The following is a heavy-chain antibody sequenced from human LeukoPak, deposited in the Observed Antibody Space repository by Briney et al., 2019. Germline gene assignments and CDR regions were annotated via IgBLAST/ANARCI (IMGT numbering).Heavy chain of an antibody. Sequence: PGGSLRLSCAASGFTFSNYWLTWVRQAPGKGLEWVANIKHDGSDQYYLDSVKGRFTISRDNAKNSLYLQMNSLRAEDTAVYYCARIQRGYFDYWGQGTLVTVSS. J-gene: IGHJ4*02. V-gene: IGHV3-7*03. CDR2: IKHDGSDQ. CDR3: ARIQRGYFDY. CDR1: GFTFSNYW.